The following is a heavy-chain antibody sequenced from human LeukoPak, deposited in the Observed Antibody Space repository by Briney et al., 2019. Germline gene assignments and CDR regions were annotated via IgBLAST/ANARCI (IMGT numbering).Heavy chain of an antibody. CDR3: AQFVVVTATFDY. J-gene: IGHJ4*02. CDR2: INHSGST. V-gene: IGHV4-34*01. Sequence: SETLSLTCAVYGGSFSGYYWSWIRQPPGKGLEWIGEINHSGSTNYNPSLKSRVTISVDTSKNQFSLKLSSVTAADTAVYYCAQFVVVTATFDYWGQGTLVTVSS. CDR1: GGSFSGYY. D-gene: IGHD2-21*02.